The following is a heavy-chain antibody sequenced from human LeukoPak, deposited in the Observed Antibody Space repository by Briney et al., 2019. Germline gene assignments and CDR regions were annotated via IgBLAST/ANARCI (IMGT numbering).Heavy chain of an antibody. CDR2: IYSNGWT. V-gene: IGHV4-61*02. CDR1: GGYISSDLYY. CDR3: ARGSGWNSFDP. J-gene: IGHJ5*02. Sequence: SETLSLTCTVAGGYISSDLYYWTWIRQPAGQGLAWIGRIYSNGWTDYNPPLKSRVSITIDTSKNHFSLKMSLATAADTALYYCARGSGWNSFDPWGQGTLVTVSS. D-gene: IGHD6-19*01.